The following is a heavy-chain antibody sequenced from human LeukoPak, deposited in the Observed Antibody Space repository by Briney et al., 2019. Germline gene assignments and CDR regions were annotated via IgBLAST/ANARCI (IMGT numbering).Heavy chain of an antibody. CDR2: IIPIFGTA. Sequence: SVKVSCKASGGTFTSYAISWVRQAPGQGLEWMGGIIPIFGTANYAQKFQGRVTITADESTSTAYMELSSLRSEDTAVYYCARGRTAIYGSGIDAFDIWGQGTMVTVSS. V-gene: IGHV1-69*13. CDR1: GGTFTSYA. D-gene: IGHD3-10*01. CDR3: ARGRTAIYGSGIDAFDI. J-gene: IGHJ3*02.